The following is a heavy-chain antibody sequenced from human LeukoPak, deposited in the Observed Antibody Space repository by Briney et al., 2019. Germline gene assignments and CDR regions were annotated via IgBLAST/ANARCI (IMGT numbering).Heavy chain of an antibody. CDR1: GGSFSGYY. J-gene: IGHJ3*02. V-gene: IGHV4-34*01. CDR2: INHSGST. D-gene: IGHD2-15*01. Sequence: PSETLSLTCAVCGGSFSGYYWSWIRQPPGKGLEWIGEINHSGSTNYNPSLKSRVTISVDTSKNQFSLKLSSVTAADTAVYSCARGREKGPHPRRYCSGGSCYGAFDIWGQGTMVTVSS. CDR3: ARGREKGPHPRRYCSGGSCYGAFDI.